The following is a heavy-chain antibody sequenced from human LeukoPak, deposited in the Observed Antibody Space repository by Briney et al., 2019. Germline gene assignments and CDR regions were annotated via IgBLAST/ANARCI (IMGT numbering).Heavy chain of an antibody. CDR3: ARLSVNPVGYSLGWFDP. D-gene: IGHD5-24*01. J-gene: IGHJ5*02. CDR2: SYYSGST. V-gene: IGHV4-39*01. CDR1: GDSIISKIYY. Sequence: PSETLSLTCTVSGDSIISKIYYWGWIRQSPGKGLEWVGSSYYSGSTYYNPSLKSRVTISVDTSRNQFSLNLRSVAAADTALYYCARLSVNPVGYSLGWFDPWGQGTLVAVST.